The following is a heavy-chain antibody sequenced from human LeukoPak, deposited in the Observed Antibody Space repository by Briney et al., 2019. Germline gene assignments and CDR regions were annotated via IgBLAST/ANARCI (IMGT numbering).Heavy chain of an antibody. CDR1: GGSISSYY. V-gene: IGHV4-59*01. Sequence: PSETLSLTCTVSGGSISSYYWSWIRQPPGKGLEWNGYIYYSGSTNYNPSLKSRVTISVDTSKNQFSLKLSSVTAADTAVYYCARATAYYDFWSGYYLAFDIWGQGTMVAVSS. D-gene: IGHD3-3*01. J-gene: IGHJ3*02. CDR2: IYYSGST. CDR3: ARATAYYDFWSGYYLAFDI.